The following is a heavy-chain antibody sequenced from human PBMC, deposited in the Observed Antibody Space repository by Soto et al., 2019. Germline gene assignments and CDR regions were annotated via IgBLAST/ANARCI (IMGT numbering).Heavy chain of an antibody. D-gene: IGHD3-16*02. CDR3: ARVIGGYYGMDV. V-gene: IGHV1-18*04. CDR2: ISAYNGNT. CDR1: GYTYISYG. Sequence: GASVKVSCKASGYTYISYGISWVRQAPGQGLEWMGWISAYNGNTNYAQKFQGRVTMTTDISTSTAYMELRSLTSDDTAVYYCARVIGGYYGMDVWGQGTMVTVSS. J-gene: IGHJ6*02.